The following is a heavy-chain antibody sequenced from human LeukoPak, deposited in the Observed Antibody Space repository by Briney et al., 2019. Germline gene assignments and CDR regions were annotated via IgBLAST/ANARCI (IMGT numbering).Heavy chain of an antibody. D-gene: IGHD6-19*01. J-gene: IGHJ4*02. Sequence: SVKVSCKDSGASLSETSIHWVRQAPGQGLEWMGRIIPILGIANYAQKFQGRVTITADKSTSTAYMELSSLRSEDTAVYYWARAVAVAGTATIDYWGQGTLVTVSS. V-gene: IGHV1-69*04. CDR1: GASLSETS. CDR2: IIPILGIA. CDR3: ARAVAVAGTATIDY.